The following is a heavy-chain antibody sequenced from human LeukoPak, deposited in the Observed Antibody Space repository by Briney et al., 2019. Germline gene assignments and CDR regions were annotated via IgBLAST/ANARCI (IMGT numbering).Heavy chain of an antibody. Sequence: ASVKVSCKASGGTFSSYAINWVRQATGQGLEWMGWMNPNSGNTGYAQKFQGRVTMTRNTSISTAYMELSSLRSEDTAVYYCARAAYCGGDCYYGGYWGQGTLVTVSS. V-gene: IGHV1-8*02. CDR3: ARAAYCGGDCYYGGY. J-gene: IGHJ4*02. CDR1: GGTFSSYA. CDR2: MNPNSGNT. D-gene: IGHD2-21*02.